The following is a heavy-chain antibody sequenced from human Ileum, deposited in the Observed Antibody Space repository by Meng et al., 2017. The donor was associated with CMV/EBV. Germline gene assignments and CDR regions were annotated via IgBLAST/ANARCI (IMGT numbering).Heavy chain of an antibody. CDR3: ARIRDDYESSGYIDN. V-gene: IGHV4-61*01. D-gene: IGHD3-22*01. Sequence: SETLSLTCSVSGASVSTASYYWTWIRQPPGKGPEWIGYIYYSGNTRDNPSLKSRVTISVDTPKNQFSLRLSSVTAADTAVYYCARIRDDYESSGYIDNWGQGVQVTVSS. CDR1: GASVSTASYY. J-gene: IGHJ4*02. CDR2: IYYSGNT.